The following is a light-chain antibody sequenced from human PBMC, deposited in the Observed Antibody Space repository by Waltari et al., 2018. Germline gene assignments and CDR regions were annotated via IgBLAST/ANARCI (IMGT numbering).Light chain of an antibody. J-gene: IGKJ4*02. Sequence: DIVLTQSPATLSLSPGERATLSCRASQSVRNYFAWYQRKPGQAPRLLIYGASNRATGIPARFSGSGSGTDFTLTISSLEPEDSAIYYCQQRSNWPLTFGGGTKVEIK. CDR2: GAS. CDR1: QSVRNY. CDR3: QQRSNWPLT. V-gene: IGKV3-11*01.